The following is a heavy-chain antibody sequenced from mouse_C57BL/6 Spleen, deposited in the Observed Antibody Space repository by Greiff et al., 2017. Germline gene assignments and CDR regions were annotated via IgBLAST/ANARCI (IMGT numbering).Heavy chain of an antibody. CDR2: IYPGSGST. Sequence: QVQLQQSGAELVKPGASVKMSCKASGYTFTSYWITWVKQRPGQGLEWIGDIYPGSGSTNYNEKFKSKATLTVDTSSSTDYMQLSSLTSEDSAVYYCARYDYPIGAMDYWGQGTSVTVSS. CDR3: ARYDYPIGAMDY. J-gene: IGHJ4*01. D-gene: IGHD2-4*01. V-gene: IGHV1-55*01. CDR1: GYTFTSYW.